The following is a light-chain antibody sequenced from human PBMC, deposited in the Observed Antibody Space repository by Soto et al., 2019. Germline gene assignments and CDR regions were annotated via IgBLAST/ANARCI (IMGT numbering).Light chain of an antibody. CDR3: AAWDGSLDVVL. Sequence: QSVLTQPPSASGTPGQRVTISCSGSTSNIGTNTVNWYQQFPGSAPQLLLYNTNQRPSGVPGRFSGSKSGTSASLAISGLQSEDEADYYCAAWDGSLDVVLFGGGTKLPVL. CDR1: TSNIGTNT. CDR2: NTN. V-gene: IGLV1-44*01. J-gene: IGLJ2*01.